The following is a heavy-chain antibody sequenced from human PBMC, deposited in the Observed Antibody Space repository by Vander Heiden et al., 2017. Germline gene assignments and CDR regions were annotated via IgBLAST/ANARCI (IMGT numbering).Heavy chain of an antibody. V-gene: IGHV4-59*08. CDR1: GGSISSYD. D-gene: IGHD3-10*01. J-gene: IGHJ3*02. CDR2: IYYSGST. CDR3: ARQYGSGSSGAFDI. Sequence: QVQLQESGPGLVKPSETLSLTCTASGGSISSYDWNWIRQPPGKGLEWIGYIYYSGSTNYNPSLKSRVTISVDTSKDQFSLKLSSVTAADTAVYYCARQYGSGSSGAFDIWGQGTMVTVSS.